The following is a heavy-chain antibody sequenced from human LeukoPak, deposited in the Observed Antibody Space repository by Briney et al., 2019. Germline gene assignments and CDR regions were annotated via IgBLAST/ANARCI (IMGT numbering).Heavy chain of an antibody. V-gene: IGHV1-2*06. CDR3: AISVQAASIPAFDY. Sequence: ASVKVSCKASGDPFRGHHIHWMRQAPGQGLEYMGRISAVAQFAQKFRDRVTMTRDTSTSTAYMELSRLTSDDTALYYCAISVQAASIPAFDYWGQGTPLTVSS. D-gene: IGHD6-25*01. J-gene: IGHJ4*02. CDR1: GDPFRGHH. CDR2: ISAVA.